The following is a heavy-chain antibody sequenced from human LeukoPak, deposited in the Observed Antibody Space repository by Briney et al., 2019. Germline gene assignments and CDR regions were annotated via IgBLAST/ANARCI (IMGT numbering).Heavy chain of an antibody. CDR3: GRYCSSARCNDAFDI. J-gene: IGHJ3*02. D-gene: IGHD2-2*01. Sequence: GGSLRLSCTGSGFTFSDYYLSWIRHAPGKGLEWISYICSSGTTKYYAASVKGRFTMSRHNAQNVLYLQMNSLRAEDTVLYYGGRYCSSARCNDAFDIWGQGTVVTVSS. V-gene: IGHV3-11*01. CDR2: ICSSGTTK. CDR1: GFTFSDYY.